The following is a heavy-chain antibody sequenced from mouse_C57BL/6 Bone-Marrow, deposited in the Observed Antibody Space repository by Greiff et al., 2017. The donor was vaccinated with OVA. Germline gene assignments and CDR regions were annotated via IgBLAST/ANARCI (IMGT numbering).Heavy chain of an antibody. CDR3: ARDWYDYSAWFAY. Sequence: EVKLVESGGGLVKPGGSLKLSCAASGFTFSDYGMHWVRQAPEQGLEWVAYISSGSSTIYYADTVKGRFTISRDNAKNTLFLQMTSLRSEDTAMYYCARDWYDYSAWFAYWGQGTLVTVSA. V-gene: IGHV5-17*01. CDR1: GFTFSDYG. CDR2: ISSGSSTI. J-gene: IGHJ3*01. D-gene: IGHD2-4*01.